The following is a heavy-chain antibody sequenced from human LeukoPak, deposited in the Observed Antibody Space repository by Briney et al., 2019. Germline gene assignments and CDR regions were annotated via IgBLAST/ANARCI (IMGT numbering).Heavy chain of an antibody. V-gene: IGHV3-30-3*01. CDR1: GFTFSSYA. CDR3: AREVRHAMTPFFDY. Sequence: GGSLRLSCAASGFTFSSYAMSWVRQAPGKGLEWVAVISYDGSNKYYADSVKGRFTISRDNSKNTLYLQMNSLRAEDTAVYYCAREVRHAMTPFFDYWGQGTLVTVSS. CDR2: ISYDGSNK. D-gene: IGHD2-2*01. J-gene: IGHJ4*02.